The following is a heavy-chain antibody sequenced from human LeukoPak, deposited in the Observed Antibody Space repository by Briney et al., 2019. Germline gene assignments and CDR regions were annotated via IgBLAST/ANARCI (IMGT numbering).Heavy chain of an antibody. J-gene: IGHJ4*02. D-gene: IGHD4/OR15-4a*01. CDR2: IDPSDSYT. CDR1: GYTFTNYW. CDR3: ARRVLDYFEQ. Sequence: GESLKISCKGSGYTFTNYWISWVRQMPGKGLEWMGRIDPSDSYTNYSPSFRGHVTISADKSTSTAYLQWSSLKASDTAMYYCARRVLDYFEQWGQGSLVTVSS. V-gene: IGHV5-10-1*01.